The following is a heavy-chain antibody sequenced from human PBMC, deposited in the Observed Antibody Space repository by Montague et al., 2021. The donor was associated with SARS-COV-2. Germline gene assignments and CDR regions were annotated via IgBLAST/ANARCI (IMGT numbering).Heavy chain of an antibody. CDR2: IRPDGTST. Sequence: SLRLPCAASGFTFRSYWMHWVRQVPGRGLVWVSRIRPDGTSTHYSASVKGLFVISRDNAKNTLSLEMTNLRVDDTAIYYCVRPLWFGDSDYYFESWGQGTLVSVSS. D-gene: IGHD3-10*01. CDR1: GFTFRSYW. V-gene: IGHV3-74*01. J-gene: IGHJ4*02. CDR3: VRPLWFGDSDYYFES.